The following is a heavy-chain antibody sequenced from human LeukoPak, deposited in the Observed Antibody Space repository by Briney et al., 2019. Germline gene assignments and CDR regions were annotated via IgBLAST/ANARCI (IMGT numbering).Heavy chain of an antibody. Sequence: GGSLRLSCAVSRFTFSSYAMSWVCQAPGKGLEWVSAISGSGRSTYYADSVKGRFTISRDNSKNTLYLQMNSLRAEDTAIYYCAIDQGFGDTPSDYWGQGTLVTVSS. CDR3: AIDQGFGDTPSDY. CDR2: ISGSGRST. J-gene: IGHJ4*02. D-gene: IGHD3-10*01. V-gene: IGHV3-23*01. CDR1: RFTFSSYA.